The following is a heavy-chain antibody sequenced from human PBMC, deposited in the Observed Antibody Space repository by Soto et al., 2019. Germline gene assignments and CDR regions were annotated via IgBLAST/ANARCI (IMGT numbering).Heavy chain of an antibody. CDR3: ARASYYYDSRGYYYRYDFDH. J-gene: IGHJ4*02. CDR2: IYSGGST. CDR1: GFTVNNNY. D-gene: IGHD3-22*01. Sequence: GVSLRLSCAASGFTVNNNYMSWVRQAPGKGLEWVSVIYSGGSTYYADSVMGRFTISRDNSKNTVHLQMNSLRAEDTAVYYCARASYYYDSRGYYYRYDFDHCGQGALSTVPS. V-gene: IGHV3-66*01.